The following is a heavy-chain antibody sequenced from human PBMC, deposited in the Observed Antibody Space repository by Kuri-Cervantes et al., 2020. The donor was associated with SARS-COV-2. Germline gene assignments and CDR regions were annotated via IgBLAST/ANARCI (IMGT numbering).Heavy chain of an antibody. CDR1: GFTFSSYE. CDR3: ARRLEYDFWSGPLDAFDI. Sequence: GESLKISCAAFGFTFSSYEMNWVRQAPGKGLEWVSYISSSGSTIYYADSVKGRFAISRDNAKNSLYLQMNSLRAEDTAVYYCARRLEYDFWSGPLDAFDIWGQGTMVTVSS. CDR2: ISSSGSTI. J-gene: IGHJ3*02. D-gene: IGHD3-3*01. V-gene: IGHV3-48*03.